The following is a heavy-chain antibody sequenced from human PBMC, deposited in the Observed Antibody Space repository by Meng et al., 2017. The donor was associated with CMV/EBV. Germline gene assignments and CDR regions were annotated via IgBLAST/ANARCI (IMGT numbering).Heavy chain of an antibody. V-gene: IGHV1-18*01. Sequence: QGAPVQCGSDVNKTGGSVRVYCKASGYTFTSYGTSSVRQAPGQGLEWMGWSSAYNGNTNYAQKPQGRVTMTTDTSTSTAYMELRSLRSDDTAVYYCARMEVGGGSCYSDYWGQGTLVTVSS. CDR1: GYTFTSYG. J-gene: IGHJ4*02. CDR2: SSAYNGNT. D-gene: IGHD2-15*01. CDR3: ARMEVGGGSCYSDY.